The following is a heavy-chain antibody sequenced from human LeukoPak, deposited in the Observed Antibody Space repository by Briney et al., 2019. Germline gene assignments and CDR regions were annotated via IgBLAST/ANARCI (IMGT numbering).Heavy chain of an antibody. J-gene: IGHJ5*02. V-gene: IGHV3-23*01. Sequence: GGSLRLSCAASGFTFSSYAMSWVRQAPGKGLEWVSAISGSGGSTYYADSVKGRFTISRDNSKNTLYLQMNILRAEDTAVYYCAKGPYDYVWGSYRPETYNWFDPWGQGTLVTVSS. CDR2: ISGSGGST. CDR3: AKGPYDYVWGSYRPETYNWFDP. D-gene: IGHD3-16*02. CDR1: GFTFSSYA.